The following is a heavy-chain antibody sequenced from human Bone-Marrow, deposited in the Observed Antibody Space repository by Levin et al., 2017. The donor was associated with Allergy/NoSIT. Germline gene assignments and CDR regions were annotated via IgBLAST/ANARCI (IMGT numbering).Heavy chain of an antibody. CDR1: GFKFDDYA. Sequence: GGSLRLSCAASGFKFDDYALHWVRQAPGKGLEWVSTISWNSGSLAYADSVKGRFTISRDNAKNSLYLQMNRLRDDDTALYYCAKDQSRGWTRGNYYYSGLDVWGQGTTVSVSS. CDR2: ISWNSGSL. V-gene: IGHV3-9*01. D-gene: IGHD6-19*01. CDR3: AKDQSRGWTRGNYYYSGLDV. J-gene: IGHJ6*02.